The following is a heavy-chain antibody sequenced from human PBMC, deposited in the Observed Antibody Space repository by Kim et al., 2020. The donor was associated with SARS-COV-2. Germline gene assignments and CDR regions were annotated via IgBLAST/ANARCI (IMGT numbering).Heavy chain of an antibody. Sequence: GGSLRLSCAASGFTFSSYWMHWVRQAPGKGLVWVSRINSDGKTTTYADSVKGRFTISRDNAKNTLYLQMNSLRAEDTALHDCARVATTGKVVWGQGTTGT. CDR1: GFTFSSYW. CDR2: INSDGKTT. D-gene: IGHD6-13*01. J-gene: IGHJ6*02. V-gene: IGHV3-74*01. CDR3: ARVATTGKVV.